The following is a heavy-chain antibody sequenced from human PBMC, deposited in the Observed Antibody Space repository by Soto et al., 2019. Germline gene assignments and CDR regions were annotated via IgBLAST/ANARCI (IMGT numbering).Heavy chain of an antibody. CDR1: GFTFDDYA. CDR3: AKDASTMVRGVISYYGMDV. Sequence: GGSLRLSCAASGFTFDDYAMHWGRQAPGKGLEWVPGISWYGGSIGYADSVKGRFTISRDNAKNSLYLQMNSLRAEDTALYYCAKDASTMVRGVISYYGMDVWGQGTTVTVSS. CDR2: ISWYGGSI. D-gene: IGHD3-10*01. J-gene: IGHJ6*02. V-gene: IGHV3-9*01.